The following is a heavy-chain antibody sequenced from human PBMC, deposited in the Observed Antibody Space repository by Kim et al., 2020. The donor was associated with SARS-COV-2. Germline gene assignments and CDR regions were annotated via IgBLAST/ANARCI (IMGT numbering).Heavy chain of an antibody. V-gene: IGHV3-30*10. Sequence: YYIDSVEGRFTASRDNSKTTLYLQMNSLRPEDTAVYSCARDGDSRIWPFEFWGQGTLVTVSS. CDR3: ARDGDSRIWPFEF. D-gene: IGHD3-22*01. J-gene: IGHJ4*02.